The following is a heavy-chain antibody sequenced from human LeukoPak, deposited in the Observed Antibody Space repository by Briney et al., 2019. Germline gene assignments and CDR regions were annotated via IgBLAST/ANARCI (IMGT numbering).Heavy chain of an antibody. Sequence: PSETLSLTCAVYGGSFSGYNWSWIRQPPGKGLEWIGEINHSGSTNYNPSLKSRVTISVDTSKNQFSLKLSSVTAADTAVYYCARGGGAAAGIGYWGQGTLITVSP. V-gene: IGHV4-34*01. J-gene: IGHJ4*02. CDR1: GGSFSGYN. CDR3: ARGGGAAAGIGY. CDR2: INHSGST. D-gene: IGHD6-13*01.